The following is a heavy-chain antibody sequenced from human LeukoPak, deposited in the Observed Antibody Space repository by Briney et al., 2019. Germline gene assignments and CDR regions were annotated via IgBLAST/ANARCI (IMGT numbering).Heavy chain of an antibody. CDR1: GYSISRGYY. Sequence: SETLSLTCGVSGYSISRGYYWAWLRPPPGEGLEWIGTIYHIGSTYYNPSLESRVTISVDTSKNEFSLNLNSVTAADTAVYYCARAGWIITSGIDYWGQGALVTVSS. D-gene: IGHD1-20*01. CDR2: IYHIGST. V-gene: IGHV4-38-2*01. J-gene: IGHJ4*02. CDR3: ARAGWIITSGIDY.